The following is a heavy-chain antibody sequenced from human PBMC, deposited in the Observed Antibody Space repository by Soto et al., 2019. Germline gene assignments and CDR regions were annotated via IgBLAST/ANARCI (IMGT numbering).Heavy chain of an antibody. Sequence: QVQLVESGGGVVQPGRSLRLSCAASGFTFNMHGMHWVRQAPGKGLEWVAVISTDGSYKYHVDSVKGRFTISRDNSNNTLYLQMNSLKTDDTAIYYCAKDQRIVGSTRGYIDYWGQGTLVTVSS. CDR3: AKDQRIVGSTRGYIDY. J-gene: IGHJ4*02. CDR1: GFTFNMHG. CDR2: ISTDGSYK. V-gene: IGHV3-30*18. D-gene: IGHD1-26*01.